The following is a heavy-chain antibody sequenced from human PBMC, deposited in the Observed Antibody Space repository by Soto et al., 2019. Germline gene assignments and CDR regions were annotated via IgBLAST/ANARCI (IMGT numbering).Heavy chain of an antibody. D-gene: IGHD3-10*01. CDR2: IHYSGST. CDR3: ARERGQLNFDS. V-gene: IGHV4-61*01. Sequence: QVQLQESGPGLVKPSETLSLTCTVSGGSVSSGSYYWSWIRQPPGKGLEWIGYIHYSGSTKYNPSLKSRVTMSVDTSNNQFSLKLSSVTAADTAVYYCARERGQLNFDSWGQGTLVTVSS. CDR1: GGSVSSGSYY. J-gene: IGHJ4*02.